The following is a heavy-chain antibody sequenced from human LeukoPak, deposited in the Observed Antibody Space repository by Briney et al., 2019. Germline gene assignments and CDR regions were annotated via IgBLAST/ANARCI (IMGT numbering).Heavy chain of an antibody. J-gene: IGHJ4*02. V-gene: IGHV6-1*01. D-gene: IGHD3-10*01. Sequence: SQTLSLTCAISGDSISSNSAAWNWIRQSPSRGLEWLGRTYSRSKWYNDYAASVKSRITINPDTSKNQFSLQLNSVTPEDTAVYYCARDSTMVRGVIITLIFDYWGQGTLVTVSS. CDR2: TYSRSKWYN. CDR1: GDSISSNSAA. CDR3: ARDSTMVRGVIITLIFDY.